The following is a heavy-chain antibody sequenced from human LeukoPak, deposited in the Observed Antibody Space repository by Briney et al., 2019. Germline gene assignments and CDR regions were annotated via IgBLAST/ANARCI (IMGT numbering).Heavy chain of an antibody. CDR2: LYPGYSDV. V-gene: IGHV5-51*01. Sequence: GESLKISCTATGYTFTNYWIAWVRQMPGRGLEWLGMLYPGYSDVRYGSSFAGQVTISVDRATNTTHLQWSSLKASDTGIYFCARRRYSSGPADYWGQGTQVIASS. CDR3: ARRRYSSGPADY. J-gene: IGHJ4*02. CDR1: GYTFTNYW. D-gene: IGHD6-19*01.